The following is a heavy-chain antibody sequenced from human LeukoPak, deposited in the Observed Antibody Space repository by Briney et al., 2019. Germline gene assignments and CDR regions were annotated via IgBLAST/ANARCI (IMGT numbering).Heavy chain of an antibody. D-gene: IGHD6-13*01. J-gene: IGHJ4*02. CDR2: INPNSGGT. V-gene: IGHV1-2*02. CDR1: GYTFTGYY. Sequence: GASVKVSCKASGYTFTGYYMHWVRQAPGQGLEWMGWINPNSGGTNYAQKFQGRVTMTRDTSISTAYMELSRLRSDDTAVYYCARDYEGKAAAGPYYFDYWGQGTLVTVSS. CDR3: ARDYEGKAAAGPYYFDY.